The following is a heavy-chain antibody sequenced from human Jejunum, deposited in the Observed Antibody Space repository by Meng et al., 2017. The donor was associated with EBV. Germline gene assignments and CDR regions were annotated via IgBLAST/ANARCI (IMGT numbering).Heavy chain of an antibody. V-gene: IGHV6-1*01. CDR2: TYFSSKWYS. Sequence: QAQLPQSRPEKVKPSQYLSLTSDISGDSVSSNRAAVNWIRQSPSRGLEWLVRTYFSSKWYSDYASSVKSRITINPDTSKNQFALHLDSVTPEDTAVYYCARGPNLGEVYEYWGQGTLVTVSS. D-gene: IGHD3-16*01. J-gene: IGHJ4*02. CDR3: ARGPNLGEVYEY. CDR1: GDSVSSNRAA.